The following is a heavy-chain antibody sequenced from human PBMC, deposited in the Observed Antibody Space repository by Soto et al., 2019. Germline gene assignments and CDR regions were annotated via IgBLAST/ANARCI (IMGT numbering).Heavy chain of an antibody. Sequence: SETLSLTCTVSGGSISTYYWSWIRQPPGKGLEWIANIRYSGTTNYNPSLASRVTLSVDTSKNQFSLKMTSVTAADRAMYFCARYNSYAIDYWGRGTLVTVSS. CDR2: IRYSGTT. CDR3: ARYNSYAIDY. V-gene: IGHV4-59*01. CDR1: GGSISTYY. D-gene: IGHD2-8*01. J-gene: IGHJ4*02.